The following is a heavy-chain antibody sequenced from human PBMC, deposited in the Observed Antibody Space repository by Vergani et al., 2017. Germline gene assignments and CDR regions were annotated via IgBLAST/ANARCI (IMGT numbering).Heavy chain of an antibody. CDR3: ARGRPYCSGGSCYTTPSNWFDP. CDR2: INHSGST. J-gene: IGHJ5*02. CDR1: GGSVSSGSYY. V-gene: IGHV4-61*01. Sequence: QVQLQESGPGLVKPSETLSLTCTVSGGSVSSGSYYWSWIRQPPGKGLEWIGEINHSGSTNYNPSLKSRVTISVDTSKNQFSLKLSSVTAADTAVYYCARGRPYCSGGSCYTTPSNWFDPWGQGTLVTVSS. D-gene: IGHD2-15*01.